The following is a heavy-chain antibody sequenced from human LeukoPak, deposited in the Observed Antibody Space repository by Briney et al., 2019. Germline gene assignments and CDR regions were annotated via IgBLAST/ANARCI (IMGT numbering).Heavy chain of an antibody. J-gene: IGHJ6*02. CDR3: ARLGIAAAGDPYYYYYYGMDV. V-gene: IGHV3-64*01. D-gene: IGHD6-13*01. CDR2: ISSNGGST. Sequence: GGSLRLSCAASGFTFSSYAMHWVRQAPGKGLEYVSAISSNGGSTYYANSVKGRFTISRDNSKNTLYLQMGSLRAEDMTVYYCARLGIAAAGDPYYYYYYGMDVWGQGTTVTVSS. CDR1: GFTFSSYA.